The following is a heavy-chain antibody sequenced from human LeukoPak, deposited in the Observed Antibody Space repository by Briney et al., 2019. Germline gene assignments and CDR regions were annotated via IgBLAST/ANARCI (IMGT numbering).Heavy chain of an antibody. J-gene: IGHJ5*02. CDR1: GGTFSSYA. V-gene: IGHV1-69*04. CDR2: IIPILGIA. D-gene: IGHD3-16*01. CDR3: AKDRPLGGVPAPLGWFDP. Sequence: SVKVSCKASGGTFSSYAISWVRQAPGQGLEWMGRIIPILGIANYAQKFQGRVTITADKSTSTAYMELSSLRSEDTAVYYCAKDRPLGGVPAPLGWFDPWGQGTLVTVSS.